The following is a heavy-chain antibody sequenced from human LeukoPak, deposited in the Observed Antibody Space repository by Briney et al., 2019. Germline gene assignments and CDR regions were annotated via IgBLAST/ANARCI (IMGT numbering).Heavy chain of an antibody. CDR3: ARPYCSGGSCYIRFDY. D-gene: IGHD2-15*01. Sequence: ASVKVSCKASSYTFTSYGISWVRQAPGQGLEWMGWISAYNGNTNYAQKLQGRVTMTTDTSTSTAYMELRSLRSDDTAVYYCARPYCSGGSCYIRFDYWGQGALVTVSS. V-gene: IGHV1-18*01. CDR2: ISAYNGNT. J-gene: IGHJ4*02. CDR1: SYTFTSYG.